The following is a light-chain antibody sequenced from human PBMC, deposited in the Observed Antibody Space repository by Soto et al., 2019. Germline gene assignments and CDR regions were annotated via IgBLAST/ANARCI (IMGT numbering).Light chain of an antibody. CDR2: KAS. V-gene: IGKV1-5*03. CDR1: QSVMSW. Sequence: IQVTQSPSTLSASVGDRVTITCRASQSVMSWLAWHQQKPGKAPKLLIYKASDLDVGVPSRFSGSGSATDFTLTISCPQSEDFATYYCQQYCSYPPITFGQGTRLEIK. CDR3: QQYCSYPPIT. J-gene: IGKJ5*01.